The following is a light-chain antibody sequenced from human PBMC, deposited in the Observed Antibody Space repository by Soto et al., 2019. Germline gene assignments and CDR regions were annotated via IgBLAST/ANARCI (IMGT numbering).Light chain of an antibody. CDR2: GSS. V-gene: IGKV3-20*01. CDR1: QSVSNSF. CDR3: QQYSSSPRT. J-gene: IGKJ1*01. Sequence: EIALTQSPGSLSLSPGERATLSCRPSQSVSNSFLAWYQQKPGQAPMLLIYGSSSGTTGIPDRFSGSGSTTDFTLTISGLEPEDFAMYYYQQYSSSPRTFGQGTKVDVK.